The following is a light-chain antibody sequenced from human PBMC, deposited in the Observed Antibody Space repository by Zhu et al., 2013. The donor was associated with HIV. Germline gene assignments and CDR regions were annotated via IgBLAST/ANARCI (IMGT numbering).Light chain of an antibody. J-gene: IGLJ1*01. CDR2: DDT. CDR3: QVWDRDSRHYV. CDR1: NLGDKH. Sequence: SYILTQPASVSVAPGQTASITCGGNNLGDKHVQWYQQRPGQAPVLVLFDDTDRSPGTPERFSGSNSGTTATLIISRVEAGDEADYYCQVWDRDSRHYVFGSGTTVTVL. V-gene: IGLV3-21*02.